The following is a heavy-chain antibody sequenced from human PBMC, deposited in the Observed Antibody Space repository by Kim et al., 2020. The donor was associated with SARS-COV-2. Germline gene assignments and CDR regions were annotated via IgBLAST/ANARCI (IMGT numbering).Heavy chain of an antibody. CDR2: ISGSGGST. CDR1: GFTFSSYA. V-gene: IGHV3-23*01. Sequence: GGSLRLSCAASGFTFSSYAMSWVRQAPGKGLEWVSAISGSGGSTYYADSVKGRFTISRDNSKNTLYLQMNSLRAEDTAVYYCAKRAGGFIAVGAEYFQHWGQGTLVTVSS. CDR3: AKRAGGFIAVGAEYFQH. J-gene: IGHJ1*01. D-gene: IGHD6-19*01.